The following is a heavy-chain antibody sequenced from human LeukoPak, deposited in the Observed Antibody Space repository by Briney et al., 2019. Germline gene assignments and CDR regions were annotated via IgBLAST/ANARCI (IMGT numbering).Heavy chain of an antibody. V-gene: IGHV3-7*01. Sequence: GGSLRLPCAASGFTFSSYWMSWVRQAPGKGLEWVANIKQDGSEKYYVDSVKGRFTISRDNAKNSLYLQMNSLRAEDTAVYYCARESAEGIAVAGLDYWGQGTLVTVSS. CDR1: GFTFSSYW. CDR2: IKQDGSEK. CDR3: ARESAEGIAVAGLDY. J-gene: IGHJ4*02. D-gene: IGHD6-19*01.